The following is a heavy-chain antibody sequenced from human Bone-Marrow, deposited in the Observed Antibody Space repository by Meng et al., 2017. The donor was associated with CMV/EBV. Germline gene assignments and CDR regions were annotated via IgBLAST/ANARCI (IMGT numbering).Heavy chain of an antibody. J-gene: IGHJ5*02. CDR2: IYHTGST. D-gene: IGHD3-10*01. V-gene: IGHV4-38-2*02. Sequence: GSLRLSCTVSGYSISDDYYWGWIRQAPGKGPEWIGSIYHTGSTYHNPSLKSRVALSIDTSKNQFSLKLTTVTATDSAVYYCARITMVRGVIITGFDPWGQGTLVTVSS. CDR1: GYSISDDYY. CDR3: ARITMVRGVIITGFDP.